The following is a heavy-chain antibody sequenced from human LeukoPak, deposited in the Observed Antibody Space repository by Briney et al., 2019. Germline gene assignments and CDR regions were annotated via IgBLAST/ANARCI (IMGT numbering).Heavy chain of an antibody. J-gene: IGHJ3*02. CDR2: ISSSSSYI. V-gene: IGHV3-21*01. Sequence: GGSLRLSCAASGFTFSSYGMNWVRQAPGKGPEWVSSISSSSSYIYYADSVKGRFTISRDNAKNSLYLQMNSLRAEDTAVYYCARDLRQWLVPYDAFDIWGQGTMVTVSS. D-gene: IGHD6-19*01. CDR3: ARDLRQWLVPYDAFDI. CDR1: GFTFSSYG.